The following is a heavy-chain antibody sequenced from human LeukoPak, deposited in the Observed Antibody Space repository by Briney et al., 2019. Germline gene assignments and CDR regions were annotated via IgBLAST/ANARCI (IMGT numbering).Heavy chain of an antibody. CDR1: GFTFSSYE. Sequence: GGSLRLSCAASGFTFSSYEMNWVRQAPGKGLEWVSYISSSGSTIYYADSVKGRFTISRDNAKNSLYLQMNSLRAEDTAVYYCASSGWYVAFGDYFDYWGQRTLVTVSS. CDR3: ASSGWYVAFGDYFDY. J-gene: IGHJ4*02. CDR2: ISSSGSTI. D-gene: IGHD6-19*01. V-gene: IGHV3-48*03.